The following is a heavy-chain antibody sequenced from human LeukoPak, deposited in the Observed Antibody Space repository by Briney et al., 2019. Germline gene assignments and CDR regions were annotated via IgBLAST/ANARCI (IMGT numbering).Heavy chain of an antibody. Sequence: PGGSLRLSCAASGFTFTSYSMNWVRQAPGKGLEWVSTISGGGGSTYYADSVKGRFTISRDNSKNTLYLQMNSLRAEDTAVYYCAKVRLKVVGEDLDYWGQGTLVTVSS. J-gene: IGHJ4*02. CDR2: ISGGGGST. CDR1: GFTFTSYS. D-gene: IGHD2-8*01. CDR3: AKVRLKVVGEDLDY. V-gene: IGHV3-23*01.